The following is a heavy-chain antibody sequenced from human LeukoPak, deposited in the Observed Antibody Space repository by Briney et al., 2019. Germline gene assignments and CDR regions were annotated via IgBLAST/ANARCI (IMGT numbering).Heavy chain of an antibody. V-gene: IGHV4-30-2*01. CDR3: ARPNIAARPGAFDI. Sequence: SETLSLTCTVSGGSISSGGYYWSWIRQPPGKGLEWIGYIYHSGSTYYNPSLKGRVTISVDRSKNQFSLKLSSVTAADTAVYYCARPNIAARPGAFDIWGQGTMVTVSS. CDR2: IYHSGST. J-gene: IGHJ3*02. CDR1: GGSISSGGYY. D-gene: IGHD6-6*01.